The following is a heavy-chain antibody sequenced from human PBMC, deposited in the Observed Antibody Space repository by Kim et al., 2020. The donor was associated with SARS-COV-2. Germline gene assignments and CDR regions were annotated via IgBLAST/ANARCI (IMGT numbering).Heavy chain of an antibody. J-gene: IGHJ4*02. CDR3: ATDLTGLKMGYFDY. V-gene: IGHV1-46*01. D-gene: IGHD1-26*01. Sequence: QKSQGRVTMTRDTSTSTVYMELSSLRSEDTAVYYCATDLTGLKMGYFDYWGQGTLVTVSS.